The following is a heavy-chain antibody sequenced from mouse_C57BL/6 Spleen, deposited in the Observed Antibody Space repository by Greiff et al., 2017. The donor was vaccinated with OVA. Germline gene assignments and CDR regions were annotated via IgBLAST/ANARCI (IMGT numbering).Heavy chain of an antibody. Sequence: VQLQQPGAELVKPGASVKLSCKASGYTFTSYWMHWVKQRPGQGLEWIGMIHPNSGSTNYNEKFKSKATLTVDKSSSTAYMQLSSLTSEDSAVYYWARTYYSNYPYAMDYWGRGTSVTVSS. CDR2: IHPNSGST. J-gene: IGHJ4*01. CDR3: ARTYYSNYPYAMDY. D-gene: IGHD2-5*01. V-gene: IGHV1-64*01. CDR1: GYTFTSYW.